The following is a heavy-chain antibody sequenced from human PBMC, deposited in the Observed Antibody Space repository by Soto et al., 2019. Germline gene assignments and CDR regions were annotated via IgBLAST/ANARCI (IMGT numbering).Heavy chain of an antibody. J-gene: IGHJ4*02. CDR2: ISYDGSNK. Sequence: LRLYCAASGFTFSSYAMHWVRQAPGKGLEWVAVISYDGSNKYYADSVKGRFTISRDNSKNSLYLQMNSLRAEDTAVYYCASRHDYWGQGTLVTAPQ. CDR1: GFTFSSYA. CDR3: ASRHDY. V-gene: IGHV3-30-3*01.